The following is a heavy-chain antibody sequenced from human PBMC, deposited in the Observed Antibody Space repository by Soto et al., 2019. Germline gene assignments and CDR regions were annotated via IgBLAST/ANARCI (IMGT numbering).Heavy chain of an antibody. Sequence: ASVKVSCKASGYTFFSYDIKWVRQATGHGLQWMGWTNPHSGNTGYPQKFPGRVTMTRNPSISTAYMELSSLRSGDTAVYCWTGGRTITIFGVVTGRGYYYYYGMDVWGQGTTVTVSS. V-gene: IGHV1-8*01. CDR3: TGGRTITIFGVVTGRGYYYYYGMDV. J-gene: IGHJ6*02. CDR1: GYTFFSYD. D-gene: IGHD3-3*01. CDR2: TNPHSGNT.